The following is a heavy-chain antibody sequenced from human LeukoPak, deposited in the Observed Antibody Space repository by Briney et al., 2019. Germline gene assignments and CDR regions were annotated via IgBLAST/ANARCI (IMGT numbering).Heavy chain of an antibody. CDR2: ISYDGSNK. CDR3: ARDPTGGDWFDP. D-gene: IGHD3-10*01. V-gene: IGHV3-30-3*01. CDR1: GFTFSSYA. J-gene: IGHJ5*02. Sequence: GGSLRLSCAASGFTFSSYAMSWVRQAPGKGLEWVAVISYDGSNKYYADSVKGRFTISRDNSKNTLYLQMNSLRAEDTAVYYCARDPTGGDWFDPWGQGTLVTVSS.